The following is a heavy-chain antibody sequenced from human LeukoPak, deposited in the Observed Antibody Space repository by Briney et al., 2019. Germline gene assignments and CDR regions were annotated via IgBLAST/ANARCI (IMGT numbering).Heavy chain of an antibody. J-gene: IGHJ6*04. CDR1: GYRFTTYW. CDR3: TRPGVGATIVDV. CDR2: ISAYNGNT. D-gene: IGHD1-26*01. Sequence: GESLKISCKGSGYRFTTYWIGWVRQAPGQGLEWMGWISAYNGNTNYAQKLQGRVTMTTDTSTSTAYMELRSLRSDDTAVYYCTRPGVGATIVDVWGKGTTVTISS. V-gene: IGHV1-18*04.